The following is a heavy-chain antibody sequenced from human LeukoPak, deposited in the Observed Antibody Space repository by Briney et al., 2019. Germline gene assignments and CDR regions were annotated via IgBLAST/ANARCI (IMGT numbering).Heavy chain of an antibody. D-gene: IGHD3-22*01. CDR2: IYYSGST. CDR3: ARRNYYDSSGYWRN. V-gene: IGHV4-39*07. Sequence: SETLSLTCTVSGGSISSSSYYWGWIRQPPGKGLEWIGSIYYSGSTYYNPSLKSRVTISVDTSKNQFSLKLSSVTAADTAVYYCARRNYYDSSGYWRNWGQGTLVTVSS. J-gene: IGHJ4*02. CDR1: GGSISSSSYY.